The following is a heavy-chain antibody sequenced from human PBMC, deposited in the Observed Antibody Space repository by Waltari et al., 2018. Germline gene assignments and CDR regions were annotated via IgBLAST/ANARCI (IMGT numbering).Heavy chain of an antibody. V-gene: IGHV4-34*01. CDR1: GGSFRGYY. CDR2: INHSGST. Sequence: QVQLQQWGAGLLKPSETLSLTCAVYGGSFRGYYWSWIRQPPGKGLEWIGEINHSGSTNYNPSLKSRVTISVDTSKNQFSLKLSSVTAADTAVYYCARYGYDFWSGYPSLFDYWGQGTLVTVSS. D-gene: IGHD3-3*01. CDR3: ARYGYDFWSGYPSLFDY. J-gene: IGHJ4*02.